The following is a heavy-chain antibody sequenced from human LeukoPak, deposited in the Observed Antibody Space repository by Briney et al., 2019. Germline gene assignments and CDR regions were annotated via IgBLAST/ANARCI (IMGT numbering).Heavy chain of an antibody. Sequence: SETLSLACTVSGGSISSSSYYWGWIRQPPGKGLEWIGSIYYSGSTYYNPSLKSRVTISVDTSKNQFSLKLSSVTAADTAVYYCARLRDWFDPWGQGTLVTVSS. CDR2: IYYSGST. V-gene: IGHV4-39*01. CDR1: GGSISSSSYY. CDR3: ARLRDWFDP. J-gene: IGHJ5*02.